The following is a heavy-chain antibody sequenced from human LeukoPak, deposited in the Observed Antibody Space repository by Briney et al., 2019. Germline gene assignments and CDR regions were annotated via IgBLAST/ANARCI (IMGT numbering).Heavy chain of an antibody. V-gene: IGHV3-66*01. Sequence: GGSLRLSCAASGFTVSSNYISWVRQAPGKGLEWVTVIYSGGSTYYADSVKGRFTISRDNSKNTLYLQMNSLRAEDTAVYYCARGYGGPSFYFDYWGQGTLVTVSS. CDR3: ARGYGGPSFYFDY. J-gene: IGHJ4*02. D-gene: IGHD4-23*01. CDR1: GFTVSSNY. CDR2: IYSGGST.